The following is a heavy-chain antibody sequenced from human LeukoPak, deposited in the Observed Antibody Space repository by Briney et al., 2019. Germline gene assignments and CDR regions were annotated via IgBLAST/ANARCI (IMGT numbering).Heavy chain of an antibody. D-gene: IGHD4-23*01. CDR2: IYGGGST. CDR1: GFTVSSSY. J-gene: IGHJ4*02. V-gene: IGHV3-53*01. CDR3: ARRGDGGRSSDY. Sequence: GGSLRLSCAASGFTVSSSYMNWVRQAPGKGLEWVSLIYGGGSTYYADSVKGRFTISRDNSENTLYLQMNSLRAEDTAVYYCARRGDGGRSSDYWGQGTLVTVSS.